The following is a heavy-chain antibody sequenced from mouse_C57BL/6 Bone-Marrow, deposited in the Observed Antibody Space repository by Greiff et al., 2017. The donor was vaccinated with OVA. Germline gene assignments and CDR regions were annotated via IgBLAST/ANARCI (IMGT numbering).Heavy chain of an antibody. CDR3: EKQRGYVYFDY. CDR1: GYTFTSYW. J-gene: IGHJ2*01. V-gene: IGHV1-7*01. CDR2: INPSSGYT. Sequence: VQLQQSGAELAKPGASVKLSCKASGYTFTSYWMHWVKQRPGQGLEWIGYINPSSGYTKYNQKFKDKATLTADKSSSTAYLQLSSLPYEDSAVYYCEKQRGYVYFDYWGQGTTLTVSS. D-gene: IGHD3-1*01.